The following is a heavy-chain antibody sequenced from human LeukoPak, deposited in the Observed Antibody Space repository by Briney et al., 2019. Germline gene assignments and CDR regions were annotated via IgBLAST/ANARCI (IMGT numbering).Heavy chain of an antibody. D-gene: IGHD6-13*01. CDR3: ARDGYSSSWYVLVNYFDY. V-gene: IGHV1-69*04. CDR1: GGTFSSYA. CDR2: IIPILGIA. Sequence: SVKVSCKASGGTFSSYAISWVRQAPGQGLERMGRIIPILGIANYAQKFQGRVTITADKSTSTAYMELSSLRSEDTAVYYCARDGYSSSWYVLVNYFDYWGQGTLVTVSS. J-gene: IGHJ4*02.